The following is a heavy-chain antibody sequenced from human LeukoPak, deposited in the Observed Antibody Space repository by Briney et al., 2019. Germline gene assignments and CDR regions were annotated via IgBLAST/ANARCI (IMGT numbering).Heavy chain of an antibody. Sequence: GGSLRLSCAASEFTFDSYAMSWVRQAPGKGLVWVSRINSDGRTTIYADSVKGRSTISRDNAKNTLYLQMNSLRAEDTAVYYCAREGYYDSSGYSIRFSYWGQGTLVTVSS. D-gene: IGHD3-22*01. J-gene: IGHJ4*02. CDR1: EFTFDSYA. CDR3: AREGYYDSSGYSIRFSY. V-gene: IGHV3-74*01. CDR2: INSDGRTT.